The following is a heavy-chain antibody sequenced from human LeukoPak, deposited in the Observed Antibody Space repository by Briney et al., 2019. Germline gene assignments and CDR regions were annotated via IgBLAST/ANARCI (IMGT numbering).Heavy chain of an antibody. D-gene: IGHD3-16*01. V-gene: IGHV3-23*01. Sequence: GGSLKLSCAASGFTFSSYAMSWVRQAPGKGLEWVAAISGSGGNTYYAHSVKGRFTISRDNSKNTLYLQMNSLRAEDTAVYYCAKDGGRYYYYYGMDVWGQGTTVTVSS. CDR1: GFTFSSYA. CDR2: ISGSGGNT. J-gene: IGHJ6*02. CDR3: AKDGGRYYYYYGMDV.